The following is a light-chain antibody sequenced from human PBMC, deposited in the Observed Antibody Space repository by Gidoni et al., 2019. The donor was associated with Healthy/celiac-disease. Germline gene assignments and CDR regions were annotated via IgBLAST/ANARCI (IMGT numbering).Light chain of an antibody. Sequence: DIVMTQSPLSLTVTPGEPASISCRSSQSLLHSNGYNYLDWYLQKPGQSPQLLIYLGSNRASGVPDRFSGSGSGTDFTLKISRVEAEDVGVYYCMQALQTPFTFXPXTKVDIK. V-gene: IGKV2-28*01. CDR3: MQALQTPFT. CDR1: QSLLHSNGYNY. J-gene: IGKJ3*01. CDR2: LGS.